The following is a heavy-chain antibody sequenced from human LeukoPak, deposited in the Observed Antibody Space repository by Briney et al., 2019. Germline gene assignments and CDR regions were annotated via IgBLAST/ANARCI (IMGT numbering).Heavy chain of an antibody. Sequence: PGRSLRLSCAASGFTFDDYAMHWVRQAPGKGLEWVSGISWNSGSIGYADSVKGRFTISRDNAKNSLYLQMNSLRAEDMALYYCAKGITFGRVIVPMAFDYWGQGTLVTVSS. CDR1: GFTFDDYA. CDR2: ISWNSGSI. CDR3: AKGITFGRVIVPMAFDY. J-gene: IGHJ4*02. D-gene: IGHD3-16*02. V-gene: IGHV3-9*03.